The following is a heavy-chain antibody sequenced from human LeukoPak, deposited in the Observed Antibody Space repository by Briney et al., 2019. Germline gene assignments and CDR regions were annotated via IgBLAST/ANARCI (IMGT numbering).Heavy chain of an antibody. CDR1: GFIFSGYA. V-gene: IGHV3-30-3*01. CDR2: ISYDGSNK. CDR3: ARERGSSSWSAFDH. J-gene: IGHJ4*02. D-gene: IGHD6-13*01. Sequence: GALRLSCAASGFIFSGYAVHWVRQAPGKGLEWVAVISYDGSNKYYADSVKGRFTISRDNSKNTLYLQVNSLRAEDTAVYYCARERGSSSWSAFDHWGQGTLVTVSS.